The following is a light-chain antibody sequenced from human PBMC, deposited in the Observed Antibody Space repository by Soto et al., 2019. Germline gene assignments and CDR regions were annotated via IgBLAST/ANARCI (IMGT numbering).Light chain of an antibody. CDR2: STS. J-gene: IGLJ2*01. Sequence: QAVVTQEPSLTVSPGGTVTLTCASSTGTLSSDYYPNWLQQKPGQAPRALIYSTSRKHSWTPARFSGSLFGDKAALTLSGVQPEDEADYYCLLYFGDDQVFGGGTKVTVL. V-gene: IGLV7-43*01. CDR1: TGTLSSDYY. CDR3: LLYFGDDQV.